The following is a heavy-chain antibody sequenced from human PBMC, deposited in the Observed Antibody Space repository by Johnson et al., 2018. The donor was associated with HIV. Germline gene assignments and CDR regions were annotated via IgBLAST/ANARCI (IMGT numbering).Heavy chain of an antibody. J-gene: IGHJ3*02. D-gene: IGHD2-21*02. CDR2: IKQDGSEK. Sequence: VQLVESGGGLVQPGGSLRLSCAASGFTFSSYWMSWVRQAPGKGLEWVANIKQDGSEKYYGDSVKGRFTISRDNAKNSLYLQMNSLRAEDTAVYYCARDQVAIVVVTADAFDIWGQGTMVTVSS. CDR1: GFTFSSYW. CDR3: ARDQVAIVVVTADAFDI. V-gene: IGHV3-7*01.